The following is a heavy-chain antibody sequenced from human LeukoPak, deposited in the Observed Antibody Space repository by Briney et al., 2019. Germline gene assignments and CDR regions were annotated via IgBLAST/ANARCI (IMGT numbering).Heavy chain of an antibody. CDR1: GFTFSSYG. J-gene: IGHJ4*02. CDR3: AKGIYRSFGXSLDY. V-gene: IGHV3-30*02. CDR2: IRYDGSNK. D-gene: IGHD3-10*01. Sequence: GGSLRLSCAASGFTFSSYGMHWVRQAPGKGLEWVAFIRYDGSNKYYADSVKGRFTICRDNSKNTLYLQMNSLRAEDTAVYYCAKGIYRSFGXSLDYWGQGTLVTVSS.